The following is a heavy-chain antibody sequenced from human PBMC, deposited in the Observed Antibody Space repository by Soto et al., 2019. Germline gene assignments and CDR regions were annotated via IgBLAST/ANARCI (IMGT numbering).Heavy chain of an antibody. Sequence: GESLKISCKGSGYTFAGYWITWVRQKPGKGLEWMGRIDPSDSQTYYSPSFRGHVTISVTKSITTVFLQWSSLRASDTAMYYCARQIYDSDTGPNFQYYFDSWGQGTPVTVSS. D-gene: IGHD3-22*01. J-gene: IGHJ4*02. CDR2: IDPSDSQT. V-gene: IGHV5-10-1*01. CDR3: ARQIYDSDTGPNFQYYFDS. CDR1: GYTFAGYW.